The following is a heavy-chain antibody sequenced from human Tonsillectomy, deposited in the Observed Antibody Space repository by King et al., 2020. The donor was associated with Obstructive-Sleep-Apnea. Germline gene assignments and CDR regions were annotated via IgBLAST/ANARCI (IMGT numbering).Heavy chain of an antibody. V-gene: IGHV6-1*01. D-gene: IGHD4-23*01. Sequence: VQLQQSGPGLVKPSQTLSLTCAISGDSVSSNSAAWNWIRQSPSRGLEWLGRTYYRSKWYNYYAVSVKSRITINPDKSKTQFSLHLNSVTPEDTAVYYCARDNDLGNSFSGYFDYWGQGTLVTVSS. CDR3: ARDNDLGNSFSGYFDY. J-gene: IGHJ4*02. CDR2: TYYRSKWYN. CDR1: GDSVSSNSAA.